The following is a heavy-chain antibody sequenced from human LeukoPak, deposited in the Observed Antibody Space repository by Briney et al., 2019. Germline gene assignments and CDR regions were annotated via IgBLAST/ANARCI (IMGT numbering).Heavy chain of an antibody. V-gene: IGHV4-39*07. CDR2: INHSGST. CDR1: GGSISNSGYY. D-gene: IGHD6-19*01. J-gene: IGHJ4*02. CDR3: ASRSSGWWDLATS. Sequence: SQTLSLTCTVSGGSISNSGYYWSWIRQPPGKGLEWIGEINHSGSTNYNPSLKSRVTISVDTSKNQFSLKLSSVTAADTAVYYCASRSSGWWDLATSWGQGTLVTVSS.